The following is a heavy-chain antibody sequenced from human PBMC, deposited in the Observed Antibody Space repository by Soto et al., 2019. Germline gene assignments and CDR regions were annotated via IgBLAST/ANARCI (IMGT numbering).Heavy chain of an antibody. CDR2: INPNSGGT. V-gene: IGHV1-2*02. D-gene: IGHD6-19*01. CDR1: GYTFTVYY. J-gene: IGHJ4*02. Sequence: ASVKVSCKAAGYTFTVYYMHWVLQAPLQWLDGMGWINPNSGGTNYAQKFQGGVTMTRDTSISTAYMELSRLRSDDTAVYYCATSRVSIAVAGETEYYFDYWGQGTLVTVSS. CDR3: ATSRVSIAVAGETEYYFDY.